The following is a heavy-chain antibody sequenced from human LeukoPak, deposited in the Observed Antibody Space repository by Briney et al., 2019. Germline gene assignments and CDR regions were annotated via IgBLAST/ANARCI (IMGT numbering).Heavy chain of an antibody. D-gene: IGHD3-9*01. J-gene: IGHJ4*02. Sequence: GASVKVSCKASGYTFTSYDINWVRQATGQGLEWMGWMNPNSGNTGYAQKFQGRVTMTRNTSISTAYMELSSLRSEDTAVYYCARGRDILTGPGYWGQGTLVTVSS. CDR3: ARGRDILTGPGY. CDR1: GYTFTSYD. V-gene: IGHV1-8*02. CDR2: MNPNSGNT.